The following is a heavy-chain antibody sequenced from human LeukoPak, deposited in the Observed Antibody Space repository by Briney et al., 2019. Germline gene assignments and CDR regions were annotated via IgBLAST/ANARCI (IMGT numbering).Heavy chain of an antibody. Sequence: GRSLRLSCAASGFTFDDYAMHWVRQAPGKGLEWVSGISWNSGSIGYADSVKGRFTISRDNAKNSLYLQMNSLRAEDTALYYCAKDHDYGDPADYFDYWGQGTLVTVSS. CDR3: AKDHDYGDPADYFDY. D-gene: IGHD4-17*01. CDR2: ISWNSGSI. CDR1: GFTFDDYA. J-gene: IGHJ4*02. V-gene: IGHV3-9*01.